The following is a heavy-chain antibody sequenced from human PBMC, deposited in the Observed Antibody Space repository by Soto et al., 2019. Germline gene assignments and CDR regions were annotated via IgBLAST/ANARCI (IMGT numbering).Heavy chain of an antibody. Sequence: HPGVSLRLSFAASGFTVSSNYMSWVRQAPGKGLEWVSVIYSGGSTYYADSVKGRFTISRHNSKNTLYLQMNSLRAEDTAVYYCARASRGSGSYYPDYWGQGTLVTVSS. CDR1: GFTVSSNY. D-gene: IGHD3-10*01. CDR2: IYSGGST. CDR3: ARASRGSGSYYPDY. J-gene: IGHJ4*02. V-gene: IGHV3-53*04.